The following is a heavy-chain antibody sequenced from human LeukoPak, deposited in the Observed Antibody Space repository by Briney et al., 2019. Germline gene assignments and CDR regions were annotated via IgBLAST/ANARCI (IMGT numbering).Heavy chain of an antibody. CDR1: GDSISSYY. V-gene: IGHV4-59*12. J-gene: IGHJ4*02. D-gene: IGHD2/OR15-2a*01. CDR3: AREGIVRTYDQ. Sequence: SETLSLTCTVSGDSISSYYWYWFRQPPGKELEWIACIYYSGITHYNPSLKSRVTISLDTSKNQFSLRLSSVTAADTAVYYCAREGIVRTYDQWGQGTLVIVSS. CDR2: IYYSGIT.